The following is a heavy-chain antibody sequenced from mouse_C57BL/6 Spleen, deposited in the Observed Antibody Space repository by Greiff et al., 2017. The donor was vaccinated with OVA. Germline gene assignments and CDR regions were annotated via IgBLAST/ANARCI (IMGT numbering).Heavy chain of an antibody. CDR1: GFTFSDYG. Sequence: DVMLVESGGGLVKPGGSLKLSCAASGFTFSDYGMHWVRQAPEKGLEWVAYISSGSSTIYYADTVKGRFTISRDNAKNTLFLQMTSLRSEDTAMYYCARRTGGEGFDYWGQGTTLTVSS. D-gene: IGHD4-1*01. CDR2: ISSGSSTI. CDR3: ARRTGGEGFDY. V-gene: IGHV5-17*01. J-gene: IGHJ2*01.